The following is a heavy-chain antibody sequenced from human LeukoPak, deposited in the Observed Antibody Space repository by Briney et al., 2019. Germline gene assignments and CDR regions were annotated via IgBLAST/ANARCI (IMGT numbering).Heavy chain of an antibody. V-gene: IGHV3-20*04. J-gene: IGHJ4*02. CDR2: IPWKSGST. Sequence: GGSLRLTCAASGYIYDDHDLKWVRQAPGKGLEWVSNIPWKSGSTGYEDSVKGRFTTSRENAKNHLYLQMSSLRAEDSALYYCARDRSYRAFASWGEGTLVTVSS. CDR1: GYIYDDHD. D-gene: IGHD1-26*01. CDR3: ARDRSYRAFAS.